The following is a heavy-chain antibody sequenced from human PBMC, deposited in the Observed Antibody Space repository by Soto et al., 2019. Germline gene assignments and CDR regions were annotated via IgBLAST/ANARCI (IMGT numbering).Heavy chain of an antibody. CDR3: AKDLGCSSTSCYPPNHYYYYGMDV. Sequence: GGSLRLSCAASGFTFSSYAMSWVRQAPGKGLEWVSAISGSGGSTYYADSVKGRFTISRDNSKSTLYLQMNSLRAEDTAVYYCAKDLGCSSTSCYPPNHYYYYGMDVWGQGTTVTVSS. CDR2: ISGSGGST. CDR1: GFTFSSYA. J-gene: IGHJ6*02. D-gene: IGHD2-2*01. V-gene: IGHV3-23*01.